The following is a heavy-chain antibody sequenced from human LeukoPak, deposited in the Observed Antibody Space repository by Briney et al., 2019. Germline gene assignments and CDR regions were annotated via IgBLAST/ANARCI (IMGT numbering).Heavy chain of an antibody. J-gene: IGHJ6*03. Sequence: PGGSLRLSCAASGFTFDDYVMHWVRQAPGKGLEWVSGISWNSGNIDYADSVKGRFTISRDNAKNSLYLQMNSLRAEDTAVYYCAKEGKMDASGYYFYYYYYMDVWGKGTTVTISS. CDR2: ISWNSGNI. CDR1: GFTFDDYV. D-gene: IGHD3-22*01. CDR3: AKEGKMDASGYYFYYYYYMDV. V-gene: IGHV3-9*01.